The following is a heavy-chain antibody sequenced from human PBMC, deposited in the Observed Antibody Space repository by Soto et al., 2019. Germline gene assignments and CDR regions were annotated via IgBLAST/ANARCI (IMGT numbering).Heavy chain of an antibody. D-gene: IGHD5-12*01. Sequence: LSLTCSVSGRSISEINSYWGWIRQTPGEGLEWIGTIHHTGSTYYNSSLKSRVIISLDTSKNQFSLKLSSVTAADTALYYCARPEGGYGSGYSWFDPWGQGTRVTVSS. CDR2: IHHTGST. J-gene: IGHJ5*02. CDR3: ARPEGGYGSGYSWFDP. V-gene: IGHV4-39*01. CDR1: GRSISEINSY.